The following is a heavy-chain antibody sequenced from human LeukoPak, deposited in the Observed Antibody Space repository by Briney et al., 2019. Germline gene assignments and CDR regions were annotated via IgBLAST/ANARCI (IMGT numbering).Heavy chain of an antibody. CDR3: ARVGDWLYYYMDV. Sequence: GGSLRLSCAASGFTFSSYAMHWVRQAPGKGLEWVAVISYDGSNKYYADSVKGRFTISRDNSKNTLYLQMNSLRAEDTAAYYYARVGDWLYYYMDVWGKGTTVTVSS. CDR2: ISYDGSNK. V-gene: IGHV3-30*04. J-gene: IGHJ6*03. D-gene: IGHD2-21*02. CDR1: GFTFSSYA.